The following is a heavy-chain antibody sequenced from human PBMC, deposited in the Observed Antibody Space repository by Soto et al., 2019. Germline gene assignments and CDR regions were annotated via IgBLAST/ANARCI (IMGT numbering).Heavy chain of an antibody. CDR2: ISAHDGNT. D-gene: IGHD1-1*01. CDR3: ARGRYGDY. CDR1: GYAFTTYG. Sequence: QVHLVQSGAEVKKPGASVKVSCKGSGYAFTTYGITWVRQAPGQGLEWMGWISAHDGNTNYAQKLQGRVTVTRDTATSTAYMELRSLRSDDTAVYYCARGRYGDYWGQGALVTVSS. J-gene: IGHJ4*02. V-gene: IGHV1-18*01.